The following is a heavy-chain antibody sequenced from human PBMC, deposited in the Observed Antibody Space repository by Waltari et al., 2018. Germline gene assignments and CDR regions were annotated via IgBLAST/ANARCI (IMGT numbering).Heavy chain of an antibody. J-gene: IGHJ2*01. CDR1: GGTFRSSA. D-gene: IGHD2-2*01. CDR3: ARGPTSSYWYFDL. Sequence: QVQLVQSGAEVKQPGASVKVSCKASGGTFRSSAISWVRQAPGQGLEWMGRIIPILGIANYAQKFQGRVTITADESTSTAYMELSSLRSEDTAVYYCARGPTSSYWYFDLWGRGTLVTVSS. V-gene: IGHV1-69*04. CDR2: IIPILGIA.